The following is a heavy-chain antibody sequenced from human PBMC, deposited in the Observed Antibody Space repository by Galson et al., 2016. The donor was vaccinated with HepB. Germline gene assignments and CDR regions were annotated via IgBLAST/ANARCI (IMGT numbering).Heavy chain of an antibody. CDR3: ARGRFLGV. Sequence: SETLSLTCTVSGGSVSSGGYYWSWIRQSPGKGLEWIGEIHHTGSTNYNPSLKSRISISMDMSKTQFSLNLITVTAADTAVYYCARGRFLGVWGQGTTVTVSS. V-gene: IGHV4-61*08. CDR1: GGSVSSGGYY. J-gene: IGHJ6*02. CDR2: IHHTGST.